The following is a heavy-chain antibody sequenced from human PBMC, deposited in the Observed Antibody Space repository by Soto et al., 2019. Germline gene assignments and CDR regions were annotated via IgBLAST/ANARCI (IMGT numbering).Heavy chain of an antibody. J-gene: IGHJ6*02. V-gene: IGHV3-30*18. CDR2: ISSDGSSK. Sequence: GRSLRLSCGAAGVPRTNKGMHWIRQATGQGLEWVAVISSDGSSKYYGDSVRGRFTISRDNSKNTLFLEMNSLRSEDTAVYYCAKDRGLAESGRWSHYYYGMDVWGQGTTVTVSS. D-gene: IGHD1-26*01. CDR1: GVPRTNKG. CDR3: AKDRGLAESGRWSHYYYGMDV.